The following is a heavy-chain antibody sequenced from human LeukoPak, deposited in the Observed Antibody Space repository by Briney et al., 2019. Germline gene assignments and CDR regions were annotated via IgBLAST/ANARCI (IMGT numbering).Heavy chain of an antibody. CDR3: AKTLIDHGDYLLYYFDY. J-gene: IGHJ4*02. CDR1: GFTFSSYA. D-gene: IGHD4-17*01. Sequence: GGSLRLSCAASGFTFSSYAMSWVRQAPGKGLEWVSAISGSGGSTYYADSVKGRFTISRDNSKNTLYLQMNSLRAEDTAVYYCAKTLIDHGDYLLYYFDYWGQGTLVTVSS. CDR2: ISGSGGST. V-gene: IGHV3-23*01.